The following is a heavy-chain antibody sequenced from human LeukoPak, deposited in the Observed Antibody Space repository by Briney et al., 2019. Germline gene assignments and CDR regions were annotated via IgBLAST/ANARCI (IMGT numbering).Heavy chain of an antibody. V-gene: IGHV3-21*01. Sequence: PGGSLRLSCAASGFTFSSYSMNWVRQAPGKGLEWVSSISSSSSYIYYADSVKGRFTISRDNAKNSLYLQMNSLRAEDTAVYYCARAPPTFMIVVGWDAFNIWGQGTMVTVSS. D-gene: IGHD3-22*01. CDR2: ISSSSSYI. J-gene: IGHJ3*02. CDR1: GFTFSSYS. CDR3: ARAPPTFMIVVGWDAFNI.